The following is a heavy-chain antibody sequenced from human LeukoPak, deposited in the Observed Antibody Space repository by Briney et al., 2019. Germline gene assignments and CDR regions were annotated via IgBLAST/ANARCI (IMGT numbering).Heavy chain of an antibody. J-gene: IGHJ5*02. CDR1: GGSISSFY. V-gene: IGHV4-59*08. CDR2: IYSSGTT. Sequence: SETLSLTCNVSGGSISSFYLSWIRQPPGKGLEWIGYIYSSGTTKYNPSLRSRLTMSVDTSNSQFFLKLSSVTAADTAVYYCARHGDFWYGRSWFDPWGQGTLVTVSS. D-gene: IGHD3-3*01. CDR3: ARHGDFWYGRSWFDP.